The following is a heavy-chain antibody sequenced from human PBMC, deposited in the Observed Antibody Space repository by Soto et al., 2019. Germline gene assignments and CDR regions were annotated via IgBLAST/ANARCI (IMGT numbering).Heavy chain of an antibody. CDR2: IYPGDSDT. J-gene: IGHJ3*02. Sequence: GESLKISCKGSGYSFTSYWIGWVRQMPGKGLEWMGIIYPGDSDTRYSPSFQGQVTISADKSISTAYLQWSSLKASDTAMYYCARQSYYYDSSGYYSEAFDIWGQGTMVTVSS. V-gene: IGHV5-51*01. D-gene: IGHD3-22*01. CDR3: ARQSYYYDSSGYYSEAFDI. CDR1: GYSFTSYW.